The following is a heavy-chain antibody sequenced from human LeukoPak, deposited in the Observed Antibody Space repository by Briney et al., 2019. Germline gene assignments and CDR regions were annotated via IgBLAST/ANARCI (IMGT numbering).Heavy chain of an antibody. J-gene: IGHJ4*02. CDR3: ARANHNDY. Sequence: ASVKASCKASGYTFTDYYMHWVRQAPGQGLEWMGWINPNSGATNYAQKFQGRVTVTRDTSIRTAYMELSSLRSDDTAVYYCARANHNDYWGQGTLVTVSS. D-gene: IGHD1-14*01. V-gene: IGHV1-2*02. CDR1: GYTFTDYY. CDR2: INPNSGAT.